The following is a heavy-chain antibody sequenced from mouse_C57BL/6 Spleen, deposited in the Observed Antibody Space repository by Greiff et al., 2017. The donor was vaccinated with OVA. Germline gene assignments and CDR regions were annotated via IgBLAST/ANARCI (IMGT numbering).Heavy chain of an antibody. Sequence: VQLQQSGPELVKPGASVKISCKASGYTFTDYYMNWVKQSHGKSLEWIGDINPNNGGTSYNEKFKGKATLTVDKSSSTAYLERRSLTSEDSADYDGAGVGTTVGSDWNFDVWGTGTTVTVSS. J-gene: IGHJ1*03. V-gene: IGHV1-26*01. CDR1: GYTFTDYY. CDR2: INPNNGGT. CDR3: AGVGTTVGSDWNFDV. D-gene: IGHD1-1*01.